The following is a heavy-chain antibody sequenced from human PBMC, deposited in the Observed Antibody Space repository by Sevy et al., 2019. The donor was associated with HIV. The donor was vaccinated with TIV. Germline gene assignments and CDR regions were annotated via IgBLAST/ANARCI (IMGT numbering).Heavy chain of an antibody. CDR2: IYYSGST. CDR1: GGSISSYY. Sequence: SETLSLTCTVSGGSISSYYWSWIRQPPGKGLEWIGYIYYSGSTTYNPSLKSRVTISVATFKNQFSLKLSSVTAADTAEYYCARHVGEYSWNYDAFDIWGQGTMVTISS. J-gene: IGHJ3*02. D-gene: IGHD1-7*01. CDR3: ARHVGEYSWNYDAFDI. V-gene: IGHV4-59*08.